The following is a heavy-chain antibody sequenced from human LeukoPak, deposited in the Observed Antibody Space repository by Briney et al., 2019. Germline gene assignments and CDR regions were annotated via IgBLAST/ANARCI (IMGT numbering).Heavy chain of an antibody. Sequence: GESLKISCMASGYSFTSYWIGWVRQMPGKGLEWVGIINPGDSDTRYSPSFQGQVTISADKSIRTAYLQWSSLKASDTAMYYCARQGEGVTLDYWGQGTLVTVSS. CDR1: GYSFTSYW. CDR2: INPGDSDT. J-gene: IGHJ4*02. V-gene: IGHV5-51*01. CDR3: ARQGEGVTLDY. D-gene: IGHD3-16*01.